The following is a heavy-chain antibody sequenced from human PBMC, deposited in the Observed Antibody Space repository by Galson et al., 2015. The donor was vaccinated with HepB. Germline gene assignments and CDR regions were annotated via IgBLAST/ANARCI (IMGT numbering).Heavy chain of an antibody. D-gene: IGHD1-1*01. CDR2: MFDSGST. CDR1: GGSMNSYH. CDR3: ARVSRAGTVYYSYYMDV. V-gene: IGHV4-59*12. Sequence: ETLSLTCTVSGGSMNSYHWNWIRQPPGKGLEWIGSMFDSGSTNYNPSLKSRVTISVDTSKNQFSLKVTSVTAADTAVYYCARVSRAGTVYYSYYMDVWGKGTTVTVSS. J-gene: IGHJ6*03.